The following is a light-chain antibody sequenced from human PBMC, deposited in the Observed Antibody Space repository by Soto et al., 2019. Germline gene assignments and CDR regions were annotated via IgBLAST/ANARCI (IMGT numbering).Light chain of an antibody. CDR3: AVWDDSLSGMV. Sequence: QSALTQPPSASGTPGQRVTISCSGSSSNIETNTVDWYQHLPGTAPKVLIFNNNQRPSGVPDRFSGSKSGTSASLAISGLRSEDEADYYCAVWDDSLSGMVFGGGTKLTVL. CDR2: NNN. V-gene: IGLV1-44*01. J-gene: IGLJ2*01. CDR1: SSNIETNT.